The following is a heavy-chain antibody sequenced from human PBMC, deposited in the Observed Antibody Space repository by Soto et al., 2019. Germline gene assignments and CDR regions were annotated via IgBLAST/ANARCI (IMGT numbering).Heavy chain of an antibody. CDR1: GYTFSSYG. Sequence: GASVKVSCKTSGYTFSSYGIVWVRQAPGQGLEWMGWISTYNVDTKYADKFQGSLTMSSATSTTTAFMELRRLRSDATDVYYCVRGGFAYGYLDYWGQGTLVTSPQ. J-gene: IGHJ4*02. D-gene: IGHD5-18*01. CDR2: ISTYNVDT. CDR3: VRGGFAYGYLDY. V-gene: IGHV1-18*01.